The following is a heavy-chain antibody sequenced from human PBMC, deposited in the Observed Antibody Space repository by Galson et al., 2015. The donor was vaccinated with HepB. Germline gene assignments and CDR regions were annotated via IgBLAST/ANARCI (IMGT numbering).Heavy chain of an antibody. CDR1: GFTFSDYY. V-gene: IGHV3-11*06. CDR2: ISSSRSYT. CDR3: ARDLIFRDGYYGLDV. Sequence: SLRLSCAASGFTFSDYYMSWIRQAPGKGLEWVSHISSSRSYTNYADSVKGRFTITRDNAKNSLYLQMNSLRAEDTAVYYCARDLIFRDGYYGLDVWGQGTTVTVSS. D-gene: IGHD5-24*01. J-gene: IGHJ6*02.